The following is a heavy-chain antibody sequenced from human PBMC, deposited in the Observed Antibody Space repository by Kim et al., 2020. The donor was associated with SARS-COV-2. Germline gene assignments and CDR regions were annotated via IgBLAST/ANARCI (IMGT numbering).Heavy chain of an antibody. Sequence: GGSLRLSCEASGFKFSSYGMNWVRQAPGKGLEWVAVIWYDGSNEFYADSVKGRFTISRDMSKNTVFLQMHSLRAEDTAVYYCAKDVSYGSALFYGMDVWG. J-gene: IGHJ6*01. D-gene: IGHD3-10*01. CDR2: IWYDGSNE. CDR1: GFKFSSYG. V-gene: IGHV3-33*03. CDR3: AKDVSYGSALFYGMDV.